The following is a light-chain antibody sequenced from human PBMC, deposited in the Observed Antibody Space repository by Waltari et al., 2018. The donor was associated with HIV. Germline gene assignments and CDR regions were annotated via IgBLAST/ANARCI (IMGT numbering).Light chain of an antibody. CDR2: LGS. J-gene: IGKJ1*01. CDR1: QSLLHSNGYTC. Sequence: DIVMTQSPLSLSVTPGEPASISCRSNQSLLHSNGYTCLDWYLQKPGQSPQVLIYLGSNRASRAPDRFSGSGSGADFILKISRVEAEDIGIYYCMQTLQSPWTFGQGTKVEVK. V-gene: IGKV2-28*01. CDR3: MQTLQSPWT.